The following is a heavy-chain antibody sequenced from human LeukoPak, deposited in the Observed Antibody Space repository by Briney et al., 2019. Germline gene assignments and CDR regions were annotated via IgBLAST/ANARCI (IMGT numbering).Heavy chain of an antibody. V-gene: IGHV4-59*03. Sequence: KSSETLSLTCTVSGGSIGGDYWSWIRQPPGKGPEWIGHMFNSGSTEYNPSLESRVSITLDSSKNQFSLKLSSVTAADTAMYYCANTTAFRFDPWGQGTLVTVSS. D-gene: IGHD2-21*02. CDR1: GGSIGGDY. CDR3: ANTTAFRFDP. J-gene: IGHJ5*02. CDR2: MFNSGST.